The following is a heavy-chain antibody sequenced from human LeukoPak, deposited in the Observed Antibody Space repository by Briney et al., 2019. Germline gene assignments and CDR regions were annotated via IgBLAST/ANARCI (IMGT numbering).Heavy chain of an antibody. Sequence: PGGSLRLFCAASGFIFTRYWMSWVREAPGKGLEWVTNIKRDASEKYYVDSVKGRFTIPRDNAKNSLYLQMNSLRAEDTAVYYCARGGPVATLLIDYWGQGTLVTVSS. CDR1: GFIFTRYW. CDR2: IKRDASEK. D-gene: IGHD5-12*01. V-gene: IGHV3-7*01. J-gene: IGHJ4*02. CDR3: ARGGPVATLLIDY.